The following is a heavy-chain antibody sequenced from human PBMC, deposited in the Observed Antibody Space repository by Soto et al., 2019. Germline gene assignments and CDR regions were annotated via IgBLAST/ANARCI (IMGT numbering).Heavy chain of an antibody. Sequence: QVQLQESGPGRVKPSQTLSLTCTVSGGSISSGGYYWNWIRQHPGTGLEWIGYIYYIGSTYYNPSLKNRVTISLETSKNQCSLKLSSVTAADTAVYYCARSVFPWGQGTLVTVSS. J-gene: IGHJ5*02. V-gene: IGHV4-31*03. CDR2: IYYIGST. CDR1: GGSISSGGYY. CDR3: ARSVFP.